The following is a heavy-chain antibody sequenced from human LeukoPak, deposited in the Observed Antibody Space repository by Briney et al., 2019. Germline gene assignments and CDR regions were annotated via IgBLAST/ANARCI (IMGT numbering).Heavy chain of an antibody. CDR2: INHSGST. D-gene: IGHD3-22*01. V-gene: IGHV4-34*01. Sequence: PSETLSLTCAVYGGSFSGYYWSWIRQPPGKGLEWIGEINHSGSTNYNPSLKSRVTISVDKSKSQFSLRLRSVTAADTAVYYCARRGRRRYYDTSAYNESPPVGFYYMDVWGKGTTVTISS. J-gene: IGHJ6*03. CDR3: ARRGRRRYYDTSAYNESPPVGFYYMDV. CDR1: GGSFSGYY.